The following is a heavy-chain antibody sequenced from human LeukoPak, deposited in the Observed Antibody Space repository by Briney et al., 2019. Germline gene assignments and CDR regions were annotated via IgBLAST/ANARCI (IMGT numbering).Heavy chain of an antibody. CDR2: ISGSGGST. J-gene: IGHJ5*02. V-gene: IGHV3-23*01. Sequence: GGSLRLSCAASGFTFSSYAMSWVRQAPGKGLEWVSAISGSGGSTYYADSVKGRFTISRDNSKNTLYLQMNSLRAEDTAVYYCAKDWGGVVPAADRSPLFWFDPWGRGTLVTVSS. D-gene: IGHD2-2*01. CDR3: AKDWGGVVPAADRSPLFWFDP. CDR1: GFTFSSYA.